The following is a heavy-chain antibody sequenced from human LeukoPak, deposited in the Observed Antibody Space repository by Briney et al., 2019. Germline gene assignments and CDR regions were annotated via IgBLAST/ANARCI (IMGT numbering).Heavy chain of an antibody. Sequence: SETLSLTCAVYGGSFSGYYWTWIRQPPGKGLEWIGEINHSGSTNYNPSLKSRVAISVDTSKNQFSLKLRSVTAADTAVYYCTRGPLWVKERLFDPWGQGTLVTVSS. V-gene: IGHV4-34*01. CDR1: GGSFSGYY. CDR3: TRGPLWVKERLFDP. J-gene: IGHJ5*02. D-gene: IGHD3-16*01. CDR2: INHSGST.